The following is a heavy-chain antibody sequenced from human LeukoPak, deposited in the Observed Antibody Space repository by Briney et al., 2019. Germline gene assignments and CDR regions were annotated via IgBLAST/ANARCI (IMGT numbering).Heavy chain of an antibody. CDR3: ARVRYFDWSRPFDY. D-gene: IGHD3-9*01. Sequence: PGGSLRLSCAASGFTFSSYWMSWVRQAPGKGLEWVANIKQDGSEKYYVDSVKGRFTISRDNAKNSLYLQMNSLRAEDTAVYYCARVRYFDWSRPFDYWGQGTLVTVSS. CDR2: IKQDGSEK. J-gene: IGHJ4*02. V-gene: IGHV3-7*01. CDR1: GFTFSSYW.